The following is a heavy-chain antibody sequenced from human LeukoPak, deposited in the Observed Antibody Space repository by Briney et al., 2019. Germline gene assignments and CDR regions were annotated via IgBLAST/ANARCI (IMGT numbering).Heavy chain of an antibody. CDR1: GGSISSSSYY. CDR3: ARQSLTTVTTKALDAFDI. J-gene: IGHJ3*02. V-gene: IGHV4-39*01. D-gene: IGHD4-17*01. Sequence: SETLSLTCTVSGGSISSSSYYWGWIRQPPGKGLEWIGSIYYSGSTYYNPSLKSRVTISVDTSKNQFSLKLSSVTAADTAVYYCARQSLTTVTTKALDAFDIWGQGTMVTVSS. CDR2: IYYSGST.